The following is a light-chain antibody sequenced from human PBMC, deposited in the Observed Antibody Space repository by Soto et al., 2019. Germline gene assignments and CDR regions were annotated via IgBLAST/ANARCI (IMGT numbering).Light chain of an antibody. V-gene: IGKV3-15*01. J-gene: IGKJ1*01. CDR1: QSVSSN. CDR2: GAS. CDR3: QQYNNWPWT. Sequence: EIVTTKSPSTLSVSPGERATLSCRASQSVSSNLAWYQQKPGQAPRLLIYGASTRATGIPARFSGSGSGTEFTLTISSLQSEDFALYYCQQYNNWPWTFAQGTKVDIK.